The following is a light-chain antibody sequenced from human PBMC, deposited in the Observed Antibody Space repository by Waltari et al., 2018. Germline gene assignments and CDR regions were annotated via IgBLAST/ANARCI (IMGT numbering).Light chain of an antibody. Sequence: DIVLTQSPGTLSWSPGERATLSCRASQSVSSSYLAWYQKKPGQAPRLFIYGASSRATGLPDRFSGSGSGTDFTLTISRLEPEDFAVYYCQKYGSSPRTFGQGTKVEIK. V-gene: IGKV3-20*01. CDR3: QKYGSSPRT. CDR1: QSVSSSY. CDR2: GAS. J-gene: IGKJ1*01.